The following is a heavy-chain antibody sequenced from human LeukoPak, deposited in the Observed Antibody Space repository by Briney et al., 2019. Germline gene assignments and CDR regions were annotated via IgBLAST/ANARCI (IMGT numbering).Heavy chain of an antibody. Sequence: KPSETLSLTCTVSGGSISSYYWSWIRQPPGKGLEWIGYIYYSGSTNYNPSLKSRVTISVDTSKNQFSLKLSSMTAADTAVYYCARQGGGFPYYFDYWGQGTLVTVSS. CDR3: ARQGGGFPYYFDY. CDR2: IYYSGST. V-gene: IGHV4-59*08. J-gene: IGHJ4*02. D-gene: IGHD1-26*01. CDR1: GGSISSYY.